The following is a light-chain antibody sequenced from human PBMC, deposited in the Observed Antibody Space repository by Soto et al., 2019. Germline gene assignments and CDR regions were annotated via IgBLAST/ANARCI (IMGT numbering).Light chain of an antibody. J-gene: IGKJ5*01. V-gene: IGKV3-20*01. CDR3: QQYGRSPPST. CDR1: VSVSEH. Sequence: PGERATPCRRTRVSVSEHLGWYQQKHVQAPRLLSSGASNRATGIPARFSGSGSGTDFTLTISRLEPAEFAMYYCQQYGRSPPSTFGQGTRLEIK. CDR2: GAS.